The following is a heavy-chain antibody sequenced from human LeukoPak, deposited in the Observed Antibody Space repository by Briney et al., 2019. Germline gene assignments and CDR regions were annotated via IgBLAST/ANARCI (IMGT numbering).Heavy chain of an antibody. CDR2: IYTSGST. D-gene: IGHD2-2*01. V-gene: IGHV4-61*02. J-gene: IGHJ4*02. CDR3: ARVDPYCSSTSCLDY. Sequence: PSGTLSLTCTVSGGSISSGSYYWSWIRQPAGKGLEWIGRIYTSGSTNYNPSLKSRVTISVDTSKNQFSLKLSSVTAADTAVYYCARVDPYCSSTSCLDYWGQGTLVTVSS. CDR1: GGSISSGSYY.